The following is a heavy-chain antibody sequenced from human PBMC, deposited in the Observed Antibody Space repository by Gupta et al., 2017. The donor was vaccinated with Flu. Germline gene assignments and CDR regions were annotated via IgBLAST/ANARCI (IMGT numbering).Heavy chain of an antibody. Sequence: EVQLLESGGGLVQPGGSLRLSCAASGFTFSNYAMSWVRQPPGKGLEWVSAISSSGGYTENADPVKGRFTISRDNSKNTLYLQMDSLRAEDTAVYFCAKCSTTCSSNWFDPWGQGTLVTVSS. V-gene: IGHV3-23*01. D-gene: IGHD2-2*01. CDR2: ISSSGGYT. CDR1: GFTFSNYA. J-gene: IGHJ5*02. CDR3: AKCSTTCSSNWFDP.